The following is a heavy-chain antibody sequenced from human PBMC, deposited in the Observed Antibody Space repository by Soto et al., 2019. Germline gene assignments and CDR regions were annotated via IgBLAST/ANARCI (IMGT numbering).Heavy chain of an antibody. V-gene: IGHV3-23*01. CDR2: VSGSGGST. CDR1: GFIFRNYA. Sequence: EVQLLESGGDLVQPGGSLRLSCAASGFIFRNYAMIWVRQAPGKGLEWVSGVSGSGGSTFYADSVQGRCTISRDNSKNTLYMHKSNLRVDDNAVYYYEKAGETIVCGTYNLWGQGTLVTVS. D-gene: IGHD3-16*01. J-gene: IGHJ4*02. CDR3: EKAGETIVCGTYNL.